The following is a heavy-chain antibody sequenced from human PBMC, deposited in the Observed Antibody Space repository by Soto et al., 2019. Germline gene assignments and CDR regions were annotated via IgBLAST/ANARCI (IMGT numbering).Heavy chain of an antibody. J-gene: IGHJ4*02. CDR2: ISYDGSNK. Sequence: PGGSLRLSCAASGFTFSSYGMHWVRQAPGKGLEWVAVISYDGSNKYYADSVKGRFTISRDNSKNTLDLQMKSLRAEDTAVYYCAKEGDGYNGSMGIDYWGQGTLVTVSS. CDR3: AKEGDGYNGSMGIDY. V-gene: IGHV3-30*18. D-gene: IGHD5-12*01. CDR1: GFTFSSYG.